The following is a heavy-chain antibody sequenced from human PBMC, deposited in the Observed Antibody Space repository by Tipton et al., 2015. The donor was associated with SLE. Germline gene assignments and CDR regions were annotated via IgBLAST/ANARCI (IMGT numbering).Heavy chain of an antibody. CDR3: VYGDWLGLDY. J-gene: IGHJ4*02. V-gene: IGHV4-61*09. CDR2: IYASGST. D-gene: IGHD4-17*01. CDR1: GGSISSGSYP. Sequence: TLSLTCTVSGGSISSGSYPWSWIRKPAGKGLEWIGYIYASGSTHYNPSLKSRVTMSVDTSKNQFSLKLSSVTAADTAVYYCVYGDWLGLDYWGQGTLVTASS.